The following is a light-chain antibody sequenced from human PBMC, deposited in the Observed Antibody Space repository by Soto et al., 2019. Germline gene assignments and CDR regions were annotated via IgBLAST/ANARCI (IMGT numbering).Light chain of an antibody. CDR3: SSYTSSSTRV. V-gene: IGLV2-14*03. Sequence: SVLTQPASVSGSPGPSITIYCTGTSSDVGAYDYVSWYQQHPDKAPKLMIYEVSNRPSGVSNRFSGSKSVNTATLTISGLQAEDEADYYCSSYTSSSTRVFGTGTKVTVL. CDR2: EVS. CDR1: SSDVGAYDY. J-gene: IGLJ1*01.